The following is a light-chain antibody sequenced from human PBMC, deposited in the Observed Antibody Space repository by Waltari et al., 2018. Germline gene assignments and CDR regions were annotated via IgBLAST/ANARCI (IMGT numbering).Light chain of an antibody. Sequence: EIVMTQSPATLSVSPGERATLPCRASQSIRSNLAWYQHKLGQTPRLLIYDASTRATGIPARFSGGGSGTEFTLTISSLQAEDFAIYYCLLYNVRPPAITFGQGTRLEIK. CDR3: LLYNVRPPAIT. CDR1: QSIRSN. CDR2: DAS. J-gene: IGKJ5*01. V-gene: IGKV3-15*01.